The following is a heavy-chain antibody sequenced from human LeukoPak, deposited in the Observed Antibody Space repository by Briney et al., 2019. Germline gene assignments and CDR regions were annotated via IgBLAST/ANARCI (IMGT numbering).Heavy chain of an antibody. Sequence: PGGSLRLSCVASGFTFSSYAMNWVRQAPGKGLEWVSTITANGGRTYYADSVKGRFTISRDNAKNTLYLQMTSLRAEDTAVYYCAKDRYHYDSSAFDYWGQGTLVTVSS. D-gene: IGHD3-22*01. V-gene: IGHV3-23*01. CDR3: AKDRYHYDSSAFDY. CDR2: ITANGGRT. J-gene: IGHJ4*02. CDR1: GFTFSSYA.